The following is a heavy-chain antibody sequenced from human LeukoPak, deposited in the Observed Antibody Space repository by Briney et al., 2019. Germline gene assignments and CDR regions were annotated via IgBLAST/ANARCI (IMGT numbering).Heavy chain of an antibody. D-gene: IGHD2-2*01. CDR2: IKQDGSEK. V-gene: IGHV3-7*01. CDR3: ASVQLPRVHGI. CDR1: GFTLSSYW. Sequence: GGSLRLSCAASGFTLSSYWMSWVRQAPGKGLEWVANIKQDGSEKYYVDSVKGRFTISRDNAKNSLYPQMNSLRAEDTAVYYCASVQLPRVHGIWGQGTMVTVSS. J-gene: IGHJ3*02.